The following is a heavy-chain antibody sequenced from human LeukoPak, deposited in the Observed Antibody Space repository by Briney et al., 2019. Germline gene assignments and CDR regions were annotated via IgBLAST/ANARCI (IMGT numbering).Heavy chain of an antibody. D-gene: IGHD6-19*01. CDR1: GYTFTSYY. J-gene: IGHJ6*03. Sequence: ASVKASCKASGYTFTSYYMHWVRQAPGQGLEWMGIINPSGGSTSYAQKFQGRVTMTRDTSTSTVYMELSSLRSEDTAVYCCASHQAVAGRDNYYYYYMDVWGKGTTVTVSS. V-gene: IGHV1-46*01. CDR3: ASHQAVAGRDNYYYYYMDV. CDR2: INPSGGST.